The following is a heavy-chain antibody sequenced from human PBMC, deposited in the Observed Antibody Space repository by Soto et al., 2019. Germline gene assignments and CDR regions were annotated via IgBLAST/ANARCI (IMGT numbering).Heavy chain of an antibody. V-gene: IGHV1-18*01. D-gene: IGHD3-9*01. J-gene: IGHJ6*02. CDR2: ISAYNGNT. CDR3: ARVLVWYYDILTGSYGMDV. CDR1: GYTFTSYG. Sequence: QVQLVQSGAEVKKPGASVKVSCKASGYTFTSYGISWVRQAPGQGLEWMGWISAYNGNTNYAQKLQGRVTMTTDTSTSTAYMELRSLRSDDTTVYYCARVLVWYYDILTGSYGMDVWGQGTTVTVSS.